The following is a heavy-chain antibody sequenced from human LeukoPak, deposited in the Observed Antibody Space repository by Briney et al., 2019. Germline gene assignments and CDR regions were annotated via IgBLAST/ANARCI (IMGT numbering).Heavy chain of an antibody. V-gene: IGHV1-46*01. CDR3: ARAAAAGRHAPPVGY. D-gene: IGHD6-13*01. CDR2: INPSGGST. Sequence: ASVKVSCKASGYTFTSYYMHWVRQAPGQGLEWMGIINPSGGSTSYAQKFQGRVTKTRDTSTSTVYMELTSLRSEDTAVYYCARAAAAGRHAPPVGYWGQGTPVTVSS. J-gene: IGHJ4*02. CDR1: GYTFTSYY.